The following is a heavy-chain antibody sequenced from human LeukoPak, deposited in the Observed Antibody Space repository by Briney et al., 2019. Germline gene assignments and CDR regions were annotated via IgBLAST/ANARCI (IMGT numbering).Heavy chain of an antibody. CDR2: ISYDGSNK. CDR1: GFTFSSYA. CDR3: YGYDSSGYYYDC. Sequence: GGSLRLSCAASGFTFSSYAMHWVRQAPGKGLEWVAVISYDGSNKYYADSVKGRFTISRDNSKNTLYLQMNSLRAEDTAVYYCYGYDSSGYYYDCWGQGTLVTVSS. V-gene: IGHV3-30-3*01. D-gene: IGHD3-22*01. J-gene: IGHJ4*02.